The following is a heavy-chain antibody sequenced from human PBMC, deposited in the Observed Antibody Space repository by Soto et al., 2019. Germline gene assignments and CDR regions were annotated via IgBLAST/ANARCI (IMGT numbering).Heavy chain of an antibody. CDR3: AKDHAGGSGWDLNWFDP. Sequence: VQLLESGGGLVQPGGSLRLSCAASGFTFKNYAMTWVRQAPGKGLEWVSTISGTGSSTYYADAVKGRFTISRDNSKDTLYLHMNSLRAEDTAVYYCAKDHAGGSGWDLNWFDPWGQGTLVSVSS. J-gene: IGHJ5*02. D-gene: IGHD6-19*01. CDR2: ISGTGSST. CDR1: GFTFKNYA. V-gene: IGHV3-23*01.